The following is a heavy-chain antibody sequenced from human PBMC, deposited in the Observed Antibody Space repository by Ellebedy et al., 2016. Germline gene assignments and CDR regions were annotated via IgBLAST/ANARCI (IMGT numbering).Heavy chain of an antibody. CDR3: ARDRLRYFDRSPYYYYYGMDV. Sequence: SETLSLTXTVSGGSISSYYWSWIRQPPGKGLEWIGYIYYSGSTNYNPSLKSRVTISVDTSKNQFSLKLSSVTAADTAVYYCARDRLRYFDRSPYYYYYGMDVWGQGTTVTVSS. D-gene: IGHD3-9*01. V-gene: IGHV4-59*01. J-gene: IGHJ6*02. CDR2: IYYSGST. CDR1: GGSISSYY.